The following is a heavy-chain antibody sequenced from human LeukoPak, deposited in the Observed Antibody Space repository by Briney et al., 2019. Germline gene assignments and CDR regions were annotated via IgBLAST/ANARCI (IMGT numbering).Heavy chain of an antibody. V-gene: IGHV4-34*01. D-gene: IGHD6-13*01. J-gene: IGHJ4*02. CDR1: GGSFSGYY. CDR2: INHNGST. Sequence: SGTLSLTCAVYGGSFSGYYWSWIRQPPGKGLEWIGEINHNGSTNYNPSLKSRVTISVDTSKNQFSLKLSSVTAADTAVYYCARARRAAAAPTLFDYWGQGTLVTVSS. CDR3: ARARRAAAAPTLFDY.